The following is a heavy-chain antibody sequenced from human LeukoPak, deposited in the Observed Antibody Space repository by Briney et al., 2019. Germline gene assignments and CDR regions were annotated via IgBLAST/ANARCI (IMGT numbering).Heavy chain of an antibody. D-gene: IGHD4-17*01. CDR3: ARLRSGWGDYDDH. V-gene: IGHV5-51*01. CDR1: GYSFNSYW. Sequence: GESLKISCKGSGYSFNSYWIGWVRQMPEKGLEWMGIIYAGDSETKYSPSFQGQVSISVDKSTSTAYLQWSSLKASGTATYYCARLRSGWGDYDDHWGQGTLVIVSS. J-gene: IGHJ4*02. CDR2: IYAGDSET.